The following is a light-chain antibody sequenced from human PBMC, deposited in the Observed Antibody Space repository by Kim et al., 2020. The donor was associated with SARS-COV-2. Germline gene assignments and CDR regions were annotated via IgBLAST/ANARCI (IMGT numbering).Light chain of an antibody. J-gene: IGLJ3*02. CDR1: SSNIGSYT. CDR2: YDV. V-gene: IGLV1-36*01. CDR3: AAWYASLNGWV. Sequence: TISCSGSSSNIGSYTFNCYYQRPRNSPNLLIIYDVMHPSAVSDRFSCSYSCADASLPISCVLPAEEDAYYCAAWYASLNGWVFGGGTQLTVL.